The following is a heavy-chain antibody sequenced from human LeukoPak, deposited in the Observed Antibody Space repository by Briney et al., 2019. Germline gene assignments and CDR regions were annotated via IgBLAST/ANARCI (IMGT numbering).Heavy chain of an antibody. CDR2: ISTSSSYI. J-gene: IGHJ5*02. D-gene: IGHD2-8*01. Sequence: GGSLRLSCAASGFTFSNYNMNWVRQAPGKGLEWVSSISTSSSYIYYADSVKGRFTISRDNAKNSLYLQMNSLRAEDTAVYYCARDATIVLMVYGNNWFDPWGQGTLVTVSS. CDR1: GFTFSNYN. V-gene: IGHV3-21*01. CDR3: ARDATIVLMVYGNNWFDP.